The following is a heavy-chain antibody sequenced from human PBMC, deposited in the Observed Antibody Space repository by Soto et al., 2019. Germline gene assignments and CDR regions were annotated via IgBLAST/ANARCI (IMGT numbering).Heavy chain of an antibody. Sequence: GGAPRLSCAASGFTLCSYSMSWGRPAPGKGLEWLSAISTSGGGTYYADSVKGRFTISRDNSKNTLYLQMNSLRAEDTAVYYCAKDSSSSWYSTSSDYWGQGTLVTVSS. D-gene: IGHD6-13*01. J-gene: IGHJ4*02. CDR2: ISTSGGGT. V-gene: IGHV3-23*01. CDR3: AKDSSSSWYSTSSDY. CDR1: GFTLCSYS.